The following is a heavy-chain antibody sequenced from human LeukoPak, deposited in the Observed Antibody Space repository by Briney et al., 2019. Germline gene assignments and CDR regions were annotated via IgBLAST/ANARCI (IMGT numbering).Heavy chain of an antibody. V-gene: IGHV3-48*03. J-gene: IGHJ4*02. CDR1: GFSFSSYE. CDR3: ARMDTAMRLVY. Sequence: QSGGSLRLSCAGSGFSFSSYEMNWVRQAPGKGLEWVSYIGSGGFTIYYADSVKGRFTISRDNAQNSLYLHMNSLRAEDTAVYYCARMDTAMRLVYWGRGTLVTVSS. D-gene: IGHD5-18*01. CDR2: IGSGGFTI.